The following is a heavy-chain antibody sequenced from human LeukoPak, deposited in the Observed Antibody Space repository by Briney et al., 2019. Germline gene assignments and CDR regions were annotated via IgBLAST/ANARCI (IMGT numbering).Heavy chain of an antibody. CDR3: AKGGARLCDY. CDR1: GFTFSNYW. CDR2: IDNAGSIT. D-gene: IGHD1-26*01. V-gene: IGHV3-74*03. J-gene: IGHJ4*02. Sequence: GGSLRLSCAASGFTFSNYWIHWVRQAPGKGLVWVSRIDNAGSITTYADSVKGRFTIPRDNAENTLYLQMNSLRAEDTAVYYCAKGGARLCDYWGQGTLVTVSS.